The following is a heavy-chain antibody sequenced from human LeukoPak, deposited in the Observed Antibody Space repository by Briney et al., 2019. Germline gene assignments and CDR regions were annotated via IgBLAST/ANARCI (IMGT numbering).Heavy chain of an antibody. Sequence: GGSLRLSCAVSGFTFSNYWMSWFRQAPGKGLEWVANIKEDGSETYYMGSVKGRFTISRDNAKNSLYLRLNSLRAEDTAVYYCARSSKWLSYGLDVWGQGTTVTVSS. CDR3: ARSSKWLSYGLDV. J-gene: IGHJ6*02. D-gene: IGHD6-19*01. CDR2: IKEDGSET. CDR1: GFTFSNYW. V-gene: IGHV3-7*01.